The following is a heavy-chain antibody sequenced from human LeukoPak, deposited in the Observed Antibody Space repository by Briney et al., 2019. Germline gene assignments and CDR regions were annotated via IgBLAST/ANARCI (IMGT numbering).Heavy chain of an antibody. CDR3: AKDMTENYYDSSGYSSST. Sequence: PGGSLRLSCAASGLTFDDYAMHWVRQAPGKGLEWVSLISGDGGSTYYADSVKGRFTISRDNSKNSLYLQMNSLRTEDTALYYCAKDMTENYYDSSGYSSSTWGQGTLVTVSS. V-gene: IGHV3-43*02. D-gene: IGHD3-22*01. CDR2: ISGDGGST. J-gene: IGHJ5*02. CDR1: GLTFDDYA.